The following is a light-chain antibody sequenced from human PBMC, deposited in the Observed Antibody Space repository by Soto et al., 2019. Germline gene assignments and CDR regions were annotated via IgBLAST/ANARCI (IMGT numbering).Light chain of an antibody. J-gene: IGKJ5*01. Sequence: DIQMTQSPSTLSASVGDRVTITCRASQSISSWLAWYQQKPGKAPKLLIYAASSLESGVPSRFSGSGSGTEFTLTISSLQPDDFATYYCQQYNSYSPITFGQGTQLEIK. CDR3: QQYNSYSPIT. CDR1: QSISSW. V-gene: IGKV1-5*01. CDR2: AAS.